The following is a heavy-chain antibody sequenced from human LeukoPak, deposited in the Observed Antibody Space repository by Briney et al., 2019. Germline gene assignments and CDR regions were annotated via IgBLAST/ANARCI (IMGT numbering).Heavy chain of an antibody. V-gene: IGHV3-9*01. CDR2: ISWNSGSI. J-gene: IGHJ3*02. D-gene: IGHD5-18*01. CDR3: AKTSYGSSQDAFDI. CDR1: GFTFDDYA. Sequence: GGSLRLSCAASGFTFDDYAMHWVRQASGKGLEWVSGISWNSGSIGYADSVKGRFTISRDNAKNSLYLQMNSLRAEDTALYYCAKTSYGSSQDAFDIWGQGTMVTVSS.